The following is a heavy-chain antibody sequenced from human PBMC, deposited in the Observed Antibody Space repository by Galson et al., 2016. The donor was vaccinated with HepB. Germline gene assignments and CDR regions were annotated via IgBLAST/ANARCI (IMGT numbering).Heavy chain of an antibody. CDR3: AKETDYRHPNWFGP. V-gene: IGHV4-4*02. J-gene: IGHJ5*02. D-gene: IGHD4/OR15-4a*01. CDR1: GGSISNAYW. Sequence: SETLSLTCAISGGSISNAYWWSWLRLPPGKGLEYIGQISPTGATNYNPSFRGRVTISLDSSNSRFSLIITSVSAADTAVYYCAKETDYRHPNWFGPWGQGTLVTVSS. CDR2: ISPTGAT.